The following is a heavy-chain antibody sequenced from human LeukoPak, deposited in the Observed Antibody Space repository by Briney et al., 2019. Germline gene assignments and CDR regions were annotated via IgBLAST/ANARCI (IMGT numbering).Heavy chain of an antibody. V-gene: IGHV3-23*01. CDR1: GFTFTDYA. D-gene: IGHD3-22*01. CDR3: ARVQHYYDSLPDRNYGMDV. Sequence: GGSLRLSCAASGFTFTDYAMSWVRQAPEKGLEWVSTISHSGGGTYYAESVKGRFTISRDNSKNTLYLQMNSLRVEDTAVYYCARVQHYYDSLPDRNYGMDVWGQGTTVTVSS. J-gene: IGHJ6*02. CDR2: ISHSGGGT.